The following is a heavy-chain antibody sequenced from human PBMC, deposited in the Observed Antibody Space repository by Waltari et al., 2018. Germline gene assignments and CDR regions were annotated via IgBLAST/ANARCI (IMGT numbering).Heavy chain of an antibody. CDR1: GFTFSSYS. D-gene: IGHD4-17*01. Sequence: EVQLVESGGGLVKPGGSLRLSCAASGFTFSSYSMNWVRQAPVKGLEWVSSISSSSSYIYYADSVKGRFTISRDNAKNSLYLQMNSLRAEDTAVYYCARDSDGDYVLDYWGQGTLVTVSS. J-gene: IGHJ4*02. CDR2: ISSSSSYI. CDR3: ARDSDGDYVLDY. V-gene: IGHV3-21*01.